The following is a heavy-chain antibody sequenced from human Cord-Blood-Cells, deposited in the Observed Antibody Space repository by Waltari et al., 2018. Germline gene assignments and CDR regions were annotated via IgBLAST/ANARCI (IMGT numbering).Heavy chain of an antibody. V-gene: IGHV1-46*01. CDR3: ARGGGSNAFDI. Sequence: QVQLVQSGAEVKKPGASVKVSCKASGYTFTSYYMHWVRQAPGQGLEWMGIINPRGCSTSYAQKFPGRVTMTRDKSTSTVYMELSSLRSEDTAVYYCARGGGSNAFDIWGQGTMVTVSS. J-gene: IGHJ3*02. D-gene: IGHD3-16*01. CDR1: GYTFTSYY. CDR2: INPRGCST.